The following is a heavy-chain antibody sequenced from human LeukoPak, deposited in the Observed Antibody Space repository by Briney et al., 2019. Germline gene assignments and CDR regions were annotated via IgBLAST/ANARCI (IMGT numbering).Heavy chain of an antibody. J-gene: IGHJ3*02. CDR1: GGSISSGSYY. D-gene: IGHD3-9*01. CDR2: MYTSGST. CDR3: AKGLRYLSFNDAFDI. Sequence: SETLSLTCTVSGGSISSGSYYWSWIRQPAGQGLEYIGRMYTSGSTNYNPSLKSRVTISIDTSKNQFSLKLSSVTAADTAVYYCAKGLRYLSFNDAFDIWGQGTMVTVSS. V-gene: IGHV4-61*02.